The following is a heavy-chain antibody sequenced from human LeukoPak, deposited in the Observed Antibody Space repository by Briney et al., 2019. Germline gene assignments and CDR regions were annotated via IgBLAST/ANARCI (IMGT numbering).Heavy chain of an antibody. CDR2: ISYDGSNK. D-gene: IGHD5-18*01. J-gene: IGHJ4*02. Sequence: GGSLRLSCAASGFAFSSYGMHWVRQAPGKGLEWVALISYDGSNKYYADSVKGRFTISRDNSKNTLYLQMNSLRAEDTAVYYCAKDRYTYGTEYLDYWGQGTLVTASS. CDR1: GFAFSSYG. V-gene: IGHV3-30*18. CDR3: AKDRYTYGTEYLDY.